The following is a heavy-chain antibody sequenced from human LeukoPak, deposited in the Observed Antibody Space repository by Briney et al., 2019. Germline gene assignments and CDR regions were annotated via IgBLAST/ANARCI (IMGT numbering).Heavy chain of an antibody. CDR3: ARDYAELLWFGEKSKGPYFDY. CDR2: INPNSGGT. CDR1: GYSFTGYY. V-gene: IGHV1-2*02. D-gene: IGHD3-10*01. J-gene: IGHJ4*02. Sequence: VASVKVSCKASGYSFTGYYIRWVRQAPGQGLEWMGWINPNSGGTNYAQKFQGRVTMTRDTSISTAYMELSRLRSDDTAVYYCARDYAELLWFGEKSKGPYFDYWGQGTLVTVSS.